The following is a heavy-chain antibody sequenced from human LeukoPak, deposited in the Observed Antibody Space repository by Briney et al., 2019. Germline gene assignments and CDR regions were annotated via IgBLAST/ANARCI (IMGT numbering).Heavy chain of an antibody. CDR2: ISSSSRYI. CDR1: GFTFSTYS. CDR3: ARDGITMRILEY. V-gene: IGHV3-21*01. Sequence: GGSLRLSCAASGFTFSTYSINWVRQAPGKGLEWVSSISSSSRYIYYADSVKGRFTISRDNAKNSLYLQMDSLRAEDTAVYYCARDGITMRILEYWGQGTLVTVSS. D-gene: IGHD3-10*01. J-gene: IGHJ4*02.